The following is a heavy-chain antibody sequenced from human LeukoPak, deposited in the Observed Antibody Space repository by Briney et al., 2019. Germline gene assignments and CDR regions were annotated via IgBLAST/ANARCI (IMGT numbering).Heavy chain of an antibody. CDR3: TREPPYYYDSSGIGDAFDI. J-gene: IGHJ3*02. Sequence: PGGSLRLSCAASGFTFSGSAMHWVRQASGKGLEWVGRIRSKANSYATAYAASVKGRFTISRDDSKNTAYLQMNSLKTEDTAVYYCTREPPYYYDSSGIGDAFDIWGQGTMVTVSS. D-gene: IGHD3-22*01. CDR2: IRSKANSYAT. CDR1: GFTFSGSA. V-gene: IGHV3-73*01.